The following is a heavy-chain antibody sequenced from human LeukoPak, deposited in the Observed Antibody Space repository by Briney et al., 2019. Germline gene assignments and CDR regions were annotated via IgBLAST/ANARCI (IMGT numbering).Heavy chain of an antibody. J-gene: IGHJ4*02. D-gene: IGHD3-22*01. CDR2: ISGSGGST. CDR1: GFTFSSYA. V-gene: IGHV3-23*01. CDR3: AKGQYYYDSSGYCDY. Sequence: PGGSLRLSCAASGFTFSSYAMSWVRQAPGKGLEWVSAISGSGGSTYYADSVKGRFTIPRDNSKNTLYLQMYSLRAEDTAVYYCAKGQYYYDSSGYCDYWGQGTLVTVSS.